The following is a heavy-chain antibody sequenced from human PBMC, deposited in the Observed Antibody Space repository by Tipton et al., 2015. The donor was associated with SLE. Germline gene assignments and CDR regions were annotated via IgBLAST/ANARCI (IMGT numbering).Heavy chain of an antibody. CDR3: ARGSVVADDY. CDR2: IYYSRDT. Sequence: TLSLTCTVSGASTSSHYWHWIRETPGKGLEWIGYIYYSRDTNYNPPLESRVTISIDTSKNQLSLKLTSVTAADTAVYYCARGSVVADDYWGQGTLVTVSS. CDR1: GASTSSHY. J-gene: IGHJ4*01. D-gene: IGHD2-15*01. V-gene: IGHV4-59*11.